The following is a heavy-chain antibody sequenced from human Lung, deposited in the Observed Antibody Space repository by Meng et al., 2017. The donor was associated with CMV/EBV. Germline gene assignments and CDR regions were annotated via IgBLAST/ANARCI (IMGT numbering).Heavy chain of an antibody. CDR1: GFXFDDYG. D-gene: IGHD1-20*01. J-gene: IGHJ6*02. CDR2: INWNGGST. Sequence: GGSXKIXCAASGFXFDDYGMSWVRQAPGKGLEWVSGINWNGGSTGYADSVKGRFTISRNNVKNSLYLQMNSRRAEDTALYHWGRTKQMGNWNDWDYYYYGMDVWXQGTTVTVSS. CDR3: GRTKQMGNWNDWDYYYYGMDV. V-gene: IGHV3-20*01.